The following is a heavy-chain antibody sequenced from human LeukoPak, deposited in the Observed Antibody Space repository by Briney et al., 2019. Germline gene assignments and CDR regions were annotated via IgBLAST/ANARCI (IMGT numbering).Heavy chain of an antibody. CDR3: AGHYYNNGGDAFDI. CDR1: GCSISGYH. V-gene: IGHV4-59*08. J-gene: IGHJ3*02. Sequence: SETLSLTCTVSGCSISGYHWSWIRQPPGKGLEWIGYIYYSGSGSTNYNPSLKSRVTISVDTSKNHFSLKLSSVTAADTAVYYCAGHYYNNGGDAFDIWGHGTMVPVSS. D-gene: IGHD3-22*01. CDR2: IYYSGSGST.